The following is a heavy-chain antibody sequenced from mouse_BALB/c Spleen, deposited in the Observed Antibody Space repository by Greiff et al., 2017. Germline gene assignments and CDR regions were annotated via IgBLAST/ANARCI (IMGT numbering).Heavy chain of an antibody. Sequence: VKVVESGPELVKPGASVKISCKASGYSFTSYYIHWVKQRPGQGLEWIGWIFPGSGNTKYNEKFKGKATLTADTSSSTAYMQLSSLTSEDSAVYFCARRGAFDYWGQGTTLTVSS. D-gene: IGHD3-1*01. V-gene: IGHV1-66*01. CDR3: ARRGAFDY. J-gene: IGHJ2*01. CDR2: IFPGSGNT. CDR1: GYSFTSYY.